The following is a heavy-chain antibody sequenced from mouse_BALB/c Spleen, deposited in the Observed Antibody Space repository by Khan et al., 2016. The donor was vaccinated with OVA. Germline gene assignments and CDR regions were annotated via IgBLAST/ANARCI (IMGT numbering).Heavy chain of an antibody. CDR2: ISYSGST. CDR1: GYSITSGYG. J-gene: IGHJ2*01. V-gene: IGHV3-2*02. Sequence: EVQLVESGPGLVKPSQSLSLTCTVTGYSITSGYGWNWIRQFPGNKLEWMGYISYSGSTNYNPSLKSRISITRDTSKNQFFLQLNALTTEDTATYYCGRTGRIKYWGQGTTLTVSS. D-gene: IGHD1-1*01. CDR3: GRTGRIKY.